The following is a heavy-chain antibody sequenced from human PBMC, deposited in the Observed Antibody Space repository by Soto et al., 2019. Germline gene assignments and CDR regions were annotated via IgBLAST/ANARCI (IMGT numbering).Heavy chain of an antibody. CDR2: INHSGST. V-gene: IGHV4-34*01. D-gene: IGHD3-3*01. CDR3: ARGCLRYKRSTPEGLGYYDFWSGYYTRGYYFDY. Sequence: QVQLQQWGAGLLKPSETLSLTCAVYGGSFSGYYWSWIRQPPGKGLEWIGEINHSGSTNYNPSLKSRVTISVDTSKNQFSLKLSSVTAADTAVYYCARGCLRYKRSTPEGLGYYDFWSGYYTRGYYFDYWGQGTLVTVSS. J-gene: IGHJ4*02. CDR1: GGSFSGYY.